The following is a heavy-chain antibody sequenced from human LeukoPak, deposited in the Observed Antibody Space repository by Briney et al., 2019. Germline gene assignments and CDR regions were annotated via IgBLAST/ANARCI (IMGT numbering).Heavy chain of an antibody. V-gene: IGHV3-23*01. J-gene: IGHJ4*02. CDR1: GFTLSSYA. CDR2: VDGGGGGT. CDR3: AKGHPSAWCSSTSCYFDY. Sequence: PGGSLRLSCAASGFTLSSYAMTWVRQAPGRGLEWVSSVDGGGGGTYYADSVKGRFTISRDNSKNTLYLQMNSLRAEDTAVYYCAKGHPSAWCSSTSCYFDYWGQGTLVTVSS. D-gene: IGHD2-2*01.